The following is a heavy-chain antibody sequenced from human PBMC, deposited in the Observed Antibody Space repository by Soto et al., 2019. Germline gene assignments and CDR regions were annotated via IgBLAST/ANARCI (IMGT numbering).Heavy chain of an antibody. CDR2: ISRSGNI. D-gene: IGHD4-17*01. CDR3: ARGNDYVYFYDY. Sequence: QVQLQESGPGLAKLSQTLSLICTVSGGSLTTGDCYWTWIRQSPGEGLEWIGYISRSGNIFYNPSLKSRITISLDTSKDQFSLKLNSVTAADTAVFYCARGNDYVYFYDYWGQGTLVTVSS. CDR1: GGSLTTGDCY. J-gene: IGHJ4*02. V-gene: IGHV4-30-4*01.